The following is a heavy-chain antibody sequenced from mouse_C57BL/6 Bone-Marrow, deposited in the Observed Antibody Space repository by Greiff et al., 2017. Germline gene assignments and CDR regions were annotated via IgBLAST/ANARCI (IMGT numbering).Heavy chain of an antibody. CDR1: GFNIKNTY. CDR2: IDPANGNT. CDR3: ARSRTIFDY. V-gene: IGHV14-3*01. Sequence: EVMLVESVAELVRPGASVKLSCTASGFNIKNTYMHWVKQRPEQGLEWIGRIDPANGNTKYAPKFQGKATITADKSSSTAYMLLSSLTSEDSAVYFCARSRTIFDYWGQGTTLTVSS. J-gene: IGHJ2*01.